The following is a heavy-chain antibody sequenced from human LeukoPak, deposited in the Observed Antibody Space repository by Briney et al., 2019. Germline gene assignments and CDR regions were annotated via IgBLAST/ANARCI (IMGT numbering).Heavy chain of an antibody. CDR1: GFTFSSYA. CDR3: AREGGRTYYDYVWGSYHMDY. D-gene: IGHD3-16*02. V-gene: IGHV3-23*01. J-gene: IGHJ4*02. CDR2: ISGSGGST. Sequence: PGGSLRLSCAASGFTFSSYAMSWVRQAPGKGLEWVSAISGSGGSTYYADSVKGRFTISRDNSKNTLYLQMNSLRAEDTAVYYCAREGGRTYYDYVWGSYHMDYWGQGTLVTVSS.